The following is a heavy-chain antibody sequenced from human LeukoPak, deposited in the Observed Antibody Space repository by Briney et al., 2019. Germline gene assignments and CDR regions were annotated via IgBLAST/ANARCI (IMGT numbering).Heavy chain of an antibody. V-gene: IGHV4-34*01. CDR3: ARSSWLRGAMNDY. J-gene: IGHJ4*02. CDR2: INHSGST. D-gene: IGHD5-12*01. Sequence: SETLSLTCAVYGGSFSGYYWSWIRQPPGKGLEWIGEINHSGSTNYNPSLKSRVTISVDTSKNQFSLKLSSVTAADTAVYYCARSSWLRGAMNDYWGQGTLVTVSS. CDR1: GGSFSGYY.